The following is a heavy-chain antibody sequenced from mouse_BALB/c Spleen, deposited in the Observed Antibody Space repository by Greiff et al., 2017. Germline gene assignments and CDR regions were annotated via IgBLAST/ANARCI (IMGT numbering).Heavy chain of an antibody. D-gene: IGHD2-1*01. Sequence: QVQLQQSGADLVRPWPSVKISCKASGYTFTNYRPGWVKQRPGHGPVWIGDIYPVGGFTNYNEKFKGSATLTADTSSSTAYMQLSSLTSEDSAVYFCARVDGNYPYYAMDYWGQGTSVTVSS. CDR2: IYPVGGFT. V-gene: IGHV1-63*02. J-gene: IGHJ4*01. CDR3: ARVDGNYPYYAMDY. CDR1: GYTFTNYR.